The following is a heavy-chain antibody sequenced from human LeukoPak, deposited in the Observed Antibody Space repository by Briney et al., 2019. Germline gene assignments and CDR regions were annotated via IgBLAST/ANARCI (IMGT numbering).Heavy chain of an antibody. V-gene: IGHV1-18*01. CDR1: GYTFTSYG. D-gene: IGHD1-20*01. CDR3: AREGGKVTGMDLNWFDP. CDR2: ISAYNGNT. J-gene: IGHJ5*02. Sequence: GSVKVSCKASGYTFTSYGISWVRQAPGQGLEWMGWISAYNGNTNYAQKLQGRVTMTTDTSTSTAYMELRSLRSDDTAVYYCAREGGKVTGMDLNWFDPWGQGTLVTVSS.